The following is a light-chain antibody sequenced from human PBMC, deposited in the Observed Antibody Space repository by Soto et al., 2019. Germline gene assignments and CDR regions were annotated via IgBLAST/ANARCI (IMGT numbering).Light chain of an antibody. CDR3: QQYNEWPPMFS. V-gene: IGKV3-15*01. CDR2: GAS. CDR1: QSVSTN. Sequence: EIGMTQSPATLSVSPGERVTLSCRASQSVSTNLAWYQKKPDQAPRLLFYGASTRATGTTARFVGSGFGTEFPITIRSLQSEDFAVYYCQQYNEWPPMFSFGQGTKLEIK. J-gene: IGKJ2*01.